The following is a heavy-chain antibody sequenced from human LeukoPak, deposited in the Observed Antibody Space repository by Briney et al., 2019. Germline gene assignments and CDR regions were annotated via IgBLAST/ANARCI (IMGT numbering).Heavy chain of an antibody. Sequence: PGGTLRLSCAASGFSFGDFYMNWIRQAPGKALELLAFISGPGTTIHYADSVRGRFTISRDNAKSSLSLQINSLRVEDTAIYYCARTADGEFDVWGQGTLVTVSS. V-gene: IGHV3-11*01. CDR3: ARTADGEFDV. D-gene: IGHD4-17*01. J-gene: IGHJ4*02. CDR1: GFSFGDFY. CDR2: ISGPGTTI.